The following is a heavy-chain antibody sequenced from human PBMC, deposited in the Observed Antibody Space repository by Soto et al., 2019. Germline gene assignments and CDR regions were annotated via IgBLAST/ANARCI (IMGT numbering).Heavy chain of an antibody. J-gene: IGHJ6*02. D-gene: IGHD1-26*01. CDR3: ARDYSGSYYGSHYYYGMDV. CDR2: IYYSGST. CDR1: GGSISSGDYY. Sequence: SETLSLTCPVSGGSISSGDYYWSWIRQPPGKGLEWIGYIYYSGSTYYNPSLKSRVTISVDTSKNQFSLKLSSVTAADTAVYYCARDYSGSYYGSHYYYGMDVWGQGTTVTVSS. V-gene: IGHV4-30-4*02.